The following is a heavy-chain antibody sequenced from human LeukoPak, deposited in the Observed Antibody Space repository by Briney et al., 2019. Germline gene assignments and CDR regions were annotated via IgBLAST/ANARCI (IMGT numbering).Heavy chain of an antibody. Sequence: GGSLRLSCAASGFIFSSYEMHWVRQAPGKGLEWVSYISSSGSTIYYADSVKGRFTISRDNAKNSLYLQMNSLRAEDTAVYYCARGIRTVTTLISYYFDYWGQGTLVTVSS. CDR1: GFIFSSYE. D-gene: IGHD4-17*01. CDR3: ARGIRTVTTLISYYFDY. V-gene: IGHV3-48*03. J-gene: IGHJ4*02. CDR2: ISSSGSTI.